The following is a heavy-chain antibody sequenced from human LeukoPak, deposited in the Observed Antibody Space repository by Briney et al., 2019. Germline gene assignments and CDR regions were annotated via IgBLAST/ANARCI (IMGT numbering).Heavy chain of an antibody. CDR1: GGTFNSYA. V-gene: IGHV1-46*02. CDR3: ARDLSGGKLRYFDWLPPDY. Sequence: ASVKVSCKASGGTFNSYAISWVRQAPGQGLEWMGIINPNAGTTSYAQKFQGRVTVTRDTSTSTVYMELSSLRSEDTAVYYCARDLSGGKLRYFDWLPPDYWGQGTLVTVSS. CDR2: INPNAGTT. D-gene: IGHD3-9*01. J-gene: IGHJ4*02.